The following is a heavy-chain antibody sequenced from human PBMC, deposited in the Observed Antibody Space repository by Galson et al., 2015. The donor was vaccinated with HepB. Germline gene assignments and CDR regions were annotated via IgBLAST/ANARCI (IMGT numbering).Heavy chain of an antibody. CDR1: GFTFSSYA. Sequence: SLRLSCAASGFTFSSYAMHWVRQAPGKGLEWVAVISYDGSNKYYADSVKGRFTISRDNSKNTLYLQMNSLRAEDTAVYYCARTQYYDFWSGYYTPDYYYGMDVWGQGTTVTVSS. CDR3: ARTQYYDFWSGYYTPDYYYGMDV. D-gene: IGHD3-3*01. CDR2: ISYDGSNK. V-gene: IGHV3-30*04. J-gene: IGHJ6*02.